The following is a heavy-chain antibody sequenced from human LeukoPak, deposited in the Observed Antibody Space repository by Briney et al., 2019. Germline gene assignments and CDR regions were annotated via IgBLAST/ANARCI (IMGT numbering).Heavy chain of an antibody. D-gene: IGHD4-23*01. CDR3: ARGTVVTGYYYGMDV. J-gene: IGHJ6*02. V-gene: IGHV4-59*01. Sequence: SETLSLTCTVSSGSITSYYWSWIRQPPGKGLEYIGHIYYTGTTDYNPSLKCRVTMSVDTSKSQFSLRLISVTASDMAVYYCARGTVVTGYYYGMDVWGQGTTVTVSS. CDR1: SGSITSYY. CDR2: IYYTGTT.